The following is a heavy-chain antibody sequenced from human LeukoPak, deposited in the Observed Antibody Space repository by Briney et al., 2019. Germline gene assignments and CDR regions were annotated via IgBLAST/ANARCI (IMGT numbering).Heavy chain of an antibody. J-gene: IGHJ4*02. CDR3: ARADLWFGERGGLGDY. Sequence: GGSLRLSCAASGFTFSSYAMHWVRQAPGKGLEWFSSISSSSSYINYADSVKGRFTISRDNTKNLLYLQMKSLRAEDTAVYYCARADLWFGERGGLGDYWGQGTLVTVSS. D-gene: IGHD3-10*01. CDR1: GFTFSSYA. V-gene: IGHV3-21*01. CDR2: ISSSSSYI.